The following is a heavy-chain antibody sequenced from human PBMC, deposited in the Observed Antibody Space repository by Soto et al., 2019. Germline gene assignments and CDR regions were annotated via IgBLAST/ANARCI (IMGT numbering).Heavy chain of an antibody. CDR3: ASFYSDYDFWSGYSKWFDP. CDR1: GGSISSGGYY. Sequence: SETLSLTCTVSGGSISSGGYYWSWIRQHPGKGLEWIGYIYYSGSTYYNPSLKSRVTISVDTSKNQFSLKLSSVTAADTAVYYCASFYSDYDFWSGYSKWFDPWGQGTLVTVSS. D-gene: IGHD3-3*01. J-gene: IGHJ5*02. CDR2: IYYSGST. V-gene: IGHV4-31*03.